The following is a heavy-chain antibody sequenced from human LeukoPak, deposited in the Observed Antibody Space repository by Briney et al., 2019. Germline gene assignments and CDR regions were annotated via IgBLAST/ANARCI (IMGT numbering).Heavy chain of an antibody. V-gene: IGHV3-7*01. CDR1: GFTFSSYW. J-gene: IGHJ4*02. CDR2: IKRGGSEK. D-gene: IGHD3-3*01. CDR3: ARDKEAAVDFWSGYIPL. Sequence: PGGSLRLSCAASGFTFSSYWMGWVRQAPGKGLEWVANIKRGGSEKYYGDSVKGRFTISRDNAKNSLYLQMNSLSAEDTAVYYCARDKEAAVDFWSGYIPLWGQGTLVTVSS.